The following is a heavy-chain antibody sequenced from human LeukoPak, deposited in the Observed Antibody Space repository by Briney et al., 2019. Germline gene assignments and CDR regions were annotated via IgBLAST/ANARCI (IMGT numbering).Heavy chain of an antibody. CDR2: IIRGGST. J-gene: IGHJ6*03. CDR1: GFTFSIFW. CDR3: AKNFWSDKYYYYYMDV. D-gene: IGHD3-3*01. V-gene: IGHV3-53*01. Sequence: PGGSLRLSCAASGFTFSIFWMHWVRQAPGKGLEWVSGIIRGGSTYYADSAKGRFTISRDNSKNTLYLQMNSLRAEDTAVYYCAKNFWSDKYYYYYMDVWGKGTTVTVSS.